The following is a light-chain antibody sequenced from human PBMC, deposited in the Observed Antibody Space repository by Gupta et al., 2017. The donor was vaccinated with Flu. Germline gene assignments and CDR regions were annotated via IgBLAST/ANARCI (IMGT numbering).Light chain of an antibody. V-gene: IGLV3-25*01. J-gene: IGLJ2*01. CDR2: KDR. CDR3: QSADTSGIYVV. CDR1: SVRSQY. Sequence: GKTTRITCSGDSVRSQYAYWHPQNPGQANVLRRDKDRKRPSGIPDRFSGSSSGTKVKFTITGVQAEDEADYYCQSADTSGIYVVFGGGTKLTVL.